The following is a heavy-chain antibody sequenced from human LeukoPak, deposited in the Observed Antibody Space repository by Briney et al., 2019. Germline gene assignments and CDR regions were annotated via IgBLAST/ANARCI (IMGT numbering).Heavy chain of an antibody. Sequence: GRSLRLSCAASGFTFSSYGMHWVRQAPGKGLEWVAVIWYDGSNKYYADSVKGRFTISRDNSKNTLYLQMNSLRAEDTAVYYCARGIGLLNPLGYWGQGTLVTVSS. CDR2: IWYDGSNK. V-gene: IGHV3-33*01. D-gene: IGHD2-21*01. J-gene: IGHJ4*02. CDR1: GFTFSSYG. CDR3: ARGIGLLNPLGY.